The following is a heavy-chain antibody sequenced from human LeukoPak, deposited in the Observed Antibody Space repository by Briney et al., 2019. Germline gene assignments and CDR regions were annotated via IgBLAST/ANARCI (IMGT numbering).Heavy chain of an antibody. Sequence: GGSLRLSCAASGFTFSSYSMNWVRQAPGKGLEWVSYISSSSSTIYYADSVKGRFTISRDNAKNSLYLQMNSLRAEDTAVYYCARDHGGYSYGHDYWGQGTLVTVSS. CDR3: ARDHGGYSYGHDY. D-gene: IGHD5-18*01. V-gene: IGHV3-48*01. CDR1: GFTFSSYS. J-gene: IGHJ4*02. CDR2: ISSSSSTI.